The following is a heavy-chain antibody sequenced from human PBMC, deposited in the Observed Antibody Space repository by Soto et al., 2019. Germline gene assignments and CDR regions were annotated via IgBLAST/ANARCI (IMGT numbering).Heavy chain of an antibody. CDR3: ARVGERDTAMANRLDY. CDR1: GGSISSGGYY. CDR2: IYYSGST. Sequence: SETLSLTCTVSGGSISSGGYYWSWIRQHPGKGLEWIGYIYYSGSTYYNPSLKSRVTISVDTSKNQFSLKLSSVTAADTAVYYCARVGERDTAMANRLDYWGQGTLVTVSS. V-gene: IGHV4-31*03. J-gene: IGHJ4*02. D-gene: IGHD5-18*01.